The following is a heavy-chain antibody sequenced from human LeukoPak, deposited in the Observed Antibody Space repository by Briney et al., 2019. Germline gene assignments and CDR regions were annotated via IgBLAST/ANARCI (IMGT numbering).Heavy chain of an antibody. CDR2: IYYSGST. Sequence: PGKELEWIGSIYYSGSTYYNPSLKSRVTISVDTSKNQFSLKLSSVTAADTAVYYCAFFFQAEDGIRDTVPVSAFLLNRSSDL. J-gene: IGHJ2*01. V-gene: IGHV4-39*01. D-gene: IGHD1-14*01. CDR3: AFFFQAEDGIRDTVPVSAFLLNRSSDL.